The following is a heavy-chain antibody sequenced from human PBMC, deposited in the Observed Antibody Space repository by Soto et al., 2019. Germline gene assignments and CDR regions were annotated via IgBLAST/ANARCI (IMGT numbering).Heavy chain of an antibody. CDR2: INHSGST. J-gene: IGHJ5*02. D-gene: IGHD2-2*01. Sequence: SETLSPTCAGYCGACSCYYWTCLRKHPGKGLEWIGEINHSGSTNYNPSLKSRVTISVDTSKNQFSLKLSSVTAADTAVYYCARGEKSAQCSSTSCYANWFDPWGQGTLVTVSS. V-gene: IGHV4-34*01. CDR3: ARGEKSAQCSSTSCYANWFDP. CDR1: CGACSCYY.